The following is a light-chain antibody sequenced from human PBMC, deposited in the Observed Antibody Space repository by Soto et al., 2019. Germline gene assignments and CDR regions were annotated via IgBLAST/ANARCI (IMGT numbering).Light chain of an antibody. J-gene: IGKJ1*01. CDR1: QSISTN. Sequence: DIQMTQSPSSLSASVGDRLAITCRASQSISTNLNWYQQKPGKAPKLLISAASNLQSGVPSRFSGSGSGTHFTLTITTMYPEDFATYYCQQSYSLPWTFGQGTNVEIK. CDR3: QQSYSLPWT. V-gene: IGKV1-39*01. CDR2: AAS.